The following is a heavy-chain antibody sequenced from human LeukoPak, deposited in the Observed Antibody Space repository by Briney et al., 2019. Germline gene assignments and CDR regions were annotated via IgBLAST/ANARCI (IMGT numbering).Heavy chain of an antibody. J-gene: IGHJ4*02. CDR3: ARDLAYSRLDY. CDR1: GLTFSSSW. V-gene: IGHV3-7*01. CDR2: INPDGNKK. D-gene: IGHD5-18*01. Sequence: GGSLRLSCAVSGLTFSSSWMDWVRQAPGKGLEWVASINPDGNKKYSADSVKGRFTISRDNAENSLYLQMDSLRVEDTAFYYCARDLAYSRLDYWGQGMLVTVSS.